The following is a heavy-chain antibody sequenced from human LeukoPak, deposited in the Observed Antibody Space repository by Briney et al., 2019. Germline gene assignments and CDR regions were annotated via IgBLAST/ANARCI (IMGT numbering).Heavy chain of an antibody. Sequence: GGSLRLSCAASGFTFSNAWMTWVRQAPGKGLEWVGRIKSKFDGGTTDYAAPMKGRFTISRDDSKNTLYLQMSSLKTEDTAAYYCTTLASRSPYYYYGMDVWGQGTTVTVSS. CDR3: TTLASRSPYYYYGMDV. CDR1: GFTFSNAW. V-gene: IGHV3-15*01. J-gene: IGHJ6*02. CDR2: IKSKFDGGTT.